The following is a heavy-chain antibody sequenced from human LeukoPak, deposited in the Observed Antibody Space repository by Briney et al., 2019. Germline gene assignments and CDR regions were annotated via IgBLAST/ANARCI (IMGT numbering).Heavy chain of an antibody. Sequence: PSETLSLTCTVAGGSISSGDYYWTWIRQPPGKGLEWIGYIYHNGSTYYNPSLKSRVTILLDRSKNQISLKLRSVTAADTAVYYCAREYDFVGDYWGQGTLVTVSS. V-gene: IGHV4-30-2*01. CDR3: AREYDFVGDY. J-gene: IGHJ4*02. CDR1: GGSISSGDYY. D-gene: IGHD3-3*01. CDR2: IYHNGST.